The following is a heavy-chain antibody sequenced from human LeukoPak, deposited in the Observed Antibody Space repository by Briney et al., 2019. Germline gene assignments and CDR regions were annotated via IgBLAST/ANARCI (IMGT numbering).Heavy chain of an antibody. CDR3: ARADNDGVVIIAAFDI. J-gene: IGHJ3*02. Sequence: ASVKVSCKASGYTFTGYYMHWVRQAPGQGLEWMGWINPNSGGTNYAQKFQGRVTMTRDTSISTAYMELSRLRSDDTAVYYRARADNDGVVIIAAFDIWGQGTMVTVSS. CDR2: INPNSGGT. D-gene: IGHD3-3*01. CDR1: GYTFTGYY. V-gene: IGHV1-2*02.